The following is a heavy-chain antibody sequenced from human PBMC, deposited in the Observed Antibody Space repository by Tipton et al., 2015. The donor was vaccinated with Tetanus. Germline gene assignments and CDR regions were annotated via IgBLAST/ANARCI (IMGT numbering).Heavy chain of an antibody. D-gene: IGHD3-9*01. J-gene: IGHJ4*02. CDR2: ISGSGGST. V-gene: IGHV3-23*01. Sequence: SLRLSCAASGFTFSSYAMSWVRQAPGKGLEWVSAISGSGGSTYYADSVKGRFTISRDNSKNTLYLQMNSLRAEDTAVYYCASIGVVGGYFDWSEFCPYFDYWGQGTLVTVSS. CDR3: ASIGVVGGYFDWSEFCPYFDY. CDR1: GFTFSSYA.